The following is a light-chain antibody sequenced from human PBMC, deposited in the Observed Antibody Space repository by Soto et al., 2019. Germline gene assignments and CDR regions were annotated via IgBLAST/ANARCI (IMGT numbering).Light chain of an antibody. CDR2: DAS. CDR3: LQYSSYPLP. CDR1: ETINTW. Sequence: DIQMTQSPSSLSVSVGDRVTITCRASETINTWLAWYQQKPGKAPKILIYDASKLERGVPSRLSGSGSGAELTLTISSLQPDDLATYYCLQYSSYPLPFGGGTKVE. J-gene: IGKJ4*01. V-gene: IGKV1-5*01.